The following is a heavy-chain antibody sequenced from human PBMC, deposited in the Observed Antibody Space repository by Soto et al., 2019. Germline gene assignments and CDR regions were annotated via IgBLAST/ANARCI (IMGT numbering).Heavy chain of an antibody. Sequence: PSETLSLTCTVSGGSISSNYWAWIRQPPGKGLEWIGYVYNSGSTNYNPSLKSRVTISEDTSKSQFSLKVNSMTAADTAVYYCARYRREAVAGYTLDNWGQGILVTVSS. V-gene: IGHV4-59*01. CDR3: ARYRREAVAGYTLDN. J-gene: IGHJ4*02. CDR2: VYNSGST. CDR1: GGSISSNY. D-gene: IGHD6-13*01.